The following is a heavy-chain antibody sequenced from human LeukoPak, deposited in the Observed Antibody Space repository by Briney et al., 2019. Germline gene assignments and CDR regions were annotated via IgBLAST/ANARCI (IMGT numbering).Heavy chain of an antibody. CDR2: IIPIFGTA. V-gene: IGHV1-69*13. D-gene: IGHD1-26*01. J-gene: IGHJ4*02. CDR1: GGTFSSYA. Sequence: SVKVSCKASGGTFSSYAISWVRQAPGQGLEWMGGIIPIFGTANYAQKFQGRVTITADESTSTAYMELSSLRSEDTAVYYCARDLGSVGANDYWGQGTLVTVSS. CDR3: ARDLGSVGANDY.